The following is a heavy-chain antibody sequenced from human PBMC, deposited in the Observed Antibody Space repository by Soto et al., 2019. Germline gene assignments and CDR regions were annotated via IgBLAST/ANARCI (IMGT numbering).Heavy chain of an antibody. V-gene: IGHV1-24*01. CDR2: FDPEDGET. D-gene: IGHD3-10*01. J-gene: IGHJ5*02. CDR3: ATALHYYGSGSYYLHGGWFDP. CDR1: GYTLTELS. Sequence: QVQLVQSGAEVKKPGASVKVSCKVSGYTLTELSMHWVRQAPGKGLGWMGGFDPEDGETIYAQKFQGRVTMTEDTSTDTAYMELSSLRSEDTAVYYCATALHYYGSGSYYLHGGWFDPWGQGTLVTVSS.